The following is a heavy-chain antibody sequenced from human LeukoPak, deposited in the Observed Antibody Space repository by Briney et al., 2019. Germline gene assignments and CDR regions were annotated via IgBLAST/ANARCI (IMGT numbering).Heavy chain of an antibody. Sequence: GGSLRLSCAASGFTFSSYAMSWVRQAPGKGLEWVSAISGSGGSTYYADSVKGRFTISRDNSKNTLYLQMNSLRAEDTAVYYCAKGLGYCSGGSCSVDYWGQGTLVTVSS. CDR3: AKGLGYCSGGSCSVDY. CDR2: ISGSGGST. V-gene: IGHV3-23*01. D-gene: IGHD2-15*01. CDR1: GFTFSSYA. J-gene: IGHJ4*02.